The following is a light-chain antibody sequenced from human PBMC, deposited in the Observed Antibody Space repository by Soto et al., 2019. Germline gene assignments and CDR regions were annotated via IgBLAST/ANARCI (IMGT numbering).Light chain of an antibody. J-gene: IGLJ1*01. Sequence: QSVLTQSPSASASLGASVKLTCTLSSGHSNYAIAWHQQQPEKGPRYLMKVNSDGSHRKGDGIPDRFSGSSPGAQRYLTISSLQSEDEADYYCQTWGTGIRVFGTGTKVTVL. CDR1: SGHSNYA. CDR2: VNSDGSH. CDR3: QTWGTGIRV. V-gene: IGLV4-69*01.